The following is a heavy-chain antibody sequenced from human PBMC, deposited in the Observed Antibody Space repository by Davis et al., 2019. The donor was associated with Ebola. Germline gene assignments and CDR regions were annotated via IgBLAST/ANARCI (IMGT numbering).Heavy chain of an antibody. Sequence: SVTVSCKASGYTFTSYYMHWVRQAPGQGLEWMGGIIPIFGTANYAQKFQGRVTITADESTSTAYMELSSLRSEDTAVYYCARDLRYYDILTGYPGAEYFQHWGQGTLVTVSS. D-gene: IGHD3-9*01. CDR1: GYTFTSYY. CDR3: ARDLRYYDILTGYPGAEYFQH. J-gene: IGHJ1*01. V-gene: IGHV1-69*13. CDR2: IIPIFGTA.